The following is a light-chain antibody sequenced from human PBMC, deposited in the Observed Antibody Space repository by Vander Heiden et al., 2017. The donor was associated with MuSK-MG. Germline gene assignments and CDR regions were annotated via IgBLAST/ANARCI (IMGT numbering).Light chain of an antibody. CDR1: QGIRND. CDR2: AAS. J-gene: IGKJ1*01. V-gene: IGKV1-6*02. Sequence: AVQMTQSPSSLSASVGARVTITCRASQGIRNDLGWYQQKPGKAPKLLIYAASALQSGVPSRFSGSGSGTDFTLTISSLQPEDVATYYCRQYDDYPWTFGQGTKVEIK. CDR3: RQYDDYPWT.